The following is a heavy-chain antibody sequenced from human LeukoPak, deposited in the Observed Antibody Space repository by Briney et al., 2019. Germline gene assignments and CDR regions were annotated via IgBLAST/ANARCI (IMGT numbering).Heavy chain of an antibody. CDR3: ASSQPTCDY. CDR2: ISYDGSNK. CDR1: GFTFSSYA. D-gene: IGHD1-14*01. V-gene: IGHV3-30*04. Sequence: PGRSLRLSCAASGFTFSSYAMHWVRQAPGKGLEWVAVISYDGSNKYYADSVKGRFTISRDNSKNTLYLQMNSLRAEDTAVYYCASSQPTCDYWGRGTLVSVSS. J-gene: IGHJ4*02.